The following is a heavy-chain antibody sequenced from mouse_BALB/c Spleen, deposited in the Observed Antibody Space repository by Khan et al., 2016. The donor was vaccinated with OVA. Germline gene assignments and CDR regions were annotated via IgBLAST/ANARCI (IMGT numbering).Heavy chain of an antibody. CDR3: ARFYDGYYYTVDY. V-gene: IGHV2-9*02. D-gene: IGHD2-3*01. J-gene: IGHJ4*01. CDR2: IWAGGST. CDR1: GLSLTRYG. Sequence: QVQLKQSGPGLVAPSQSLSITCTVSGLSLTRYGVPWVRQPPGKGLEWLGVIWAGGSTNYNSALMSRLSISKDNSKSQVFLNMNSLQTADTAMYYCARFYDGYYYTVDYWGQGTSVTVSS.